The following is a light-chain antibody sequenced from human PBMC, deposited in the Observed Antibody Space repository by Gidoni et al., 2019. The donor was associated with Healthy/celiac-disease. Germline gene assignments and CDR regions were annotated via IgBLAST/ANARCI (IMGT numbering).Light chain of an antibody. Sequence: EIVMTQSPATLSVSPGESATLSCRASQSVSSNLAWYQQKPGQAPRLLIYGASTRATGIPATFSGSGSGTDFTLTISSLQSEDFAVYYCQQYNNWPPWTFGQGTKVDIK. CDR3: QQYNNWPPWT. CDR2: GAS. CDR1: QSVSSN. J-gene: IGKJ1*01. V-gene: IGKV3-15*01.